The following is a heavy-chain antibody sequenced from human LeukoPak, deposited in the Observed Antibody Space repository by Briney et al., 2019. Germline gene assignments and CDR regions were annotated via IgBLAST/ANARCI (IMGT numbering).Heavy chain of an antibody. V-gene: IGHV3-48*04. Sequence: PGGTLRLSCAASGFTFSSYSMNWVRQAPGKGLEWVSYISSSGSTIYYADSVKGRFTISRDNAKNSLYLQMNSLRAEDTAVYYCARTTIGAFDIWGQGTMVTVSS. D-gene: IGHD4/OR15-4a*01. CDR2: ISSSGSTI. CDR3: ARTTIGAFDI. J-gene: IGHJ3*02. CDR1: GFTFSSYS.